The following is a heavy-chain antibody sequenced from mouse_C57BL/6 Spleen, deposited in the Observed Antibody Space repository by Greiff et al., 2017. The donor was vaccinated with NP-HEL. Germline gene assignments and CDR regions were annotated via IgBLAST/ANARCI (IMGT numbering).Heavy chain of an antibody. V-gene: IGHV1-85*01. D-gene: IGHD3-3*01. Sequence: QVQLQQSGPELVKPGASVKLSCKASGYTFTSYDINWVKQRPGQGLEWIGWIYPRDGSTKYNEKFKGKATLTVDTSSSTAYMELHSLTSEDSAVYFCASGRDVHFDTGAKAPLSQSPQ. CDR1: GYTFTSYD. CDR3: ASGRDVHFDT. J-gene: IGHJ2*01. CDR2: IYPRDGST.